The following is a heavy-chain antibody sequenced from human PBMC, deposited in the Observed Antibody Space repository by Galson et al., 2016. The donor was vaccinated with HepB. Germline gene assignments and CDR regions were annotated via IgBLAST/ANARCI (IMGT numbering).Heavy chain of an antibody. CDR2: IWYDGSNK. Sequence: SLRLSCAASGFTFSNFAMHWVRQAPGKGLEWVAIIWYDGSNKYYGDSVKGRFTISRDNSKNTVDLQMNSLRGEDTAVYYCARGSDGYNDVSDYWGQGTLVTVSS. J-gene: IGHJ4*02. CDR3: ARGSDGYNDVSDY. D-gene: IGHD5-24*01. V-gene: IGHV3-33*01. CDR1: GFTFSNFA.